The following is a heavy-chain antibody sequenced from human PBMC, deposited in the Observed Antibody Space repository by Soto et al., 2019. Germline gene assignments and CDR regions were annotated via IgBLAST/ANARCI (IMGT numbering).Heavy chain of an antibody. D-gene: IGHD2-15*01. J-gene: IGHJ4*02. CDR3: ARAGPPYYCSGGSCPLTEMTTVTPFDY. V-gene: IGHV1-18*04. CDR1: GYTFTSYG. CDR2: ISAYNGNT. Sequence: ASVKVSCKASGYTFTSYGISWVRQAPGQGLEWMGWISAYNGNTNYAQKLLGRVTMTTDTSTSTAYMELRSLRSDDTAVYYCARAGPPYYCSGGSCPLTEMTTVTPFDYWGQGTLVTVSS.